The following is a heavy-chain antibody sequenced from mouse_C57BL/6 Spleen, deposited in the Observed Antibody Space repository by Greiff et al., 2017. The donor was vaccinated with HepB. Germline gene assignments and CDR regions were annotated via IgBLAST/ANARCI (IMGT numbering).Heavy chain of an antibody. J-gene: IGHJ4*01. CDR1: GFTFSSYG. CDR3: ARSISKGAMDY. D-gene: IGHD2-5*01. V-gene: IGHV5-6*02. CDR2: ISSGGSYT. Sequence: DVKLVESGGDLVKPGGSLKLSCAASGFTFSSYGMSWVRQTPDKRLEWVATISSGGSYTYYPDSVKGRFTISRDNAKNTLYLQMSSLKSEDTAMYYCARSISKGAMDYWGQGTSVTVSS.